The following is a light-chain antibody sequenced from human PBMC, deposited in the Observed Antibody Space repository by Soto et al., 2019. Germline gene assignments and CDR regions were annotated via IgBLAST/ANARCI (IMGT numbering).Light chain of an antibody. CDR1: SSNIGSDT. CDR2: SNN. V-gene: IGLV1-44*01. Sequence: QPVLTQPPSASGTPGQRVTISCSGSSSNIGSDTVNWYQQLPGTAPKLLIYSNNQRPSGVPDRFSGSKSGTSASLAISGLQSEDEAAYYCAAWDDRVNGVVFGGGTKVTVL. CDR3: AAWDDRVNGVV. J-gene: IGLJ2*01.